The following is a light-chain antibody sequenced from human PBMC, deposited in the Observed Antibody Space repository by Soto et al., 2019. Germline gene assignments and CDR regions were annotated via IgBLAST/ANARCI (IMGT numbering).Light chain of an antibody. V-gene: IGKV3-15*01. CDR1: QSVSRN. CDR3: QHYNDWPPHT. CDR2: DAS. Sequence: EIVMTQSPATLSVSPGERATLSCRASQSVSRNLAWYQQKPGQAPRLLIYDASTRATGIPARFSGSGSGTEFTLTISSLQSEDFAVYYCQHYNDWPPHTFAQGTNLEIK. J-gene: IGKJ2*01.